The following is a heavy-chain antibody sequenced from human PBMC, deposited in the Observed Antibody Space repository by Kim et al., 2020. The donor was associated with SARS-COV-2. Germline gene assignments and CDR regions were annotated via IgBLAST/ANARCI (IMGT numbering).Heavy chain of an antibody. CDR1: GGTFSSYA. J-gene: IGHJ4*02. Sequence: SVKVSCKASGGTFSSYAISWVRQAPGQGLEWMGGIIPIFGTANYAQKFQGRVTITADESTSTAYMELSSLRSEDMAVYYCARVVSRYDSSGYLDYWGQGTLVTVSS. CDR3: ARVVSRYDSSGYLDY. CDR2: IIPIFGTA. V-gene: IGHV1-69*13. D-gene: IGHD3-22*01.